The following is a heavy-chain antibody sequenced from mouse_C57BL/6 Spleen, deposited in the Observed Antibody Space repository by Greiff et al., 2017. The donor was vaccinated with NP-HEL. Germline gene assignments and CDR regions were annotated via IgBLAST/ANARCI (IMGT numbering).Heavy chain of an antibody. CDR2: IYPGDGDT. CDR1: GYAFSSSW. CDR3: ARRGLYYGSSSFDY. V-gene: IGHV1-82*01. D-gene: IGHD1-1*01. J-gene: IGHJ2*01. Sequence: QVQLKESGPELVKPGASVKISCKASGYAFSSSWMNWVKQRPGKGLEWIGRIYPGDGDTNYNGKFKGKATLTADKSSSTAYMQLSSLTSEDSAVYFCARRGLYYGSSSFDYWGQGTTLTVSS.